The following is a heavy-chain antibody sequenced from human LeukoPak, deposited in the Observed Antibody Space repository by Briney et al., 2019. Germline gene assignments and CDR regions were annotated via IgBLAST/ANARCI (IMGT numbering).Heavy chain of an antibody. V-gene: IGHV4-31*03. CDR2: IYYSGST. D-gene: IGHD2-2*01. J-gene: IGHJ6*02. CDR3: ARVTADPYCSSTSCSRKHNYYYYYGMDV. CDR1: GGSISSGGYY. Sequence: KASQTLSLTCTVSGGSISSGGYYWSWIRQHPGKGLEWIGYIYYSGSTYYNPSLKSRVTISVDTSKNQFSLKLSSVTAADTAVYYCARVTADPYCSSTSCSRKHNYYYYYGMDVWGQGTTVTVPS.